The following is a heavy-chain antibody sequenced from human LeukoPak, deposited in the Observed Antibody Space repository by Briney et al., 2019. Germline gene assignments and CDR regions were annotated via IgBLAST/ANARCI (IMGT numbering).Heavy chain of an antibody. CDR3: ARDWSLGYSYGTFDY. J-gene: IGHJ4*02. D-gene: IGHD5-18*01. Sequence: ASVKVSSKDSGYTFTSYGICWVRQGPGQGLERMGWISAYNGNTNYAQKLQGRVTMTTDTSTSTAYMELRSLRSDDTAVYYCARDWSLGYSYGTFDYWGQGTLVTVSS. CDR2: ISAYNGNT. CDR1: GYTFTSYG. V-gene: IGHV1-18*01.